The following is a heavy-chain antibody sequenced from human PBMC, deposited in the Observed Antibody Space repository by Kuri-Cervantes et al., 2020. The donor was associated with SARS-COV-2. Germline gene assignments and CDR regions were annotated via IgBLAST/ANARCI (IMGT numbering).Heavy chain of an antibody. CDR1: GYRFPTYW. J-gene: IGHJ4*02. CDR3: ARHFRHKDWLIPEVSTYFDS. V-gene: IGHV5-51*01. D-gene: IGHD3-22*01. Sequence: KVSCKGSGYRFPTYWISWVRQVHGKGLEWMGVIYPGDSDTRYSPSFQGQVTMSSDRSISTAYLQWSSLKASDTAIYYCARHFRHKDWLIPEVSTYFDSWGQGTLVTVSS. CDR2: IYPGDSDT.